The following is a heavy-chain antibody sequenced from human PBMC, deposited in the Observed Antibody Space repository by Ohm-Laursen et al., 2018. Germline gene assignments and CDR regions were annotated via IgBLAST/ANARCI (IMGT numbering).Heavy chain of an antibody. D-gene: IGHD3-22*01. Sequence: SLRLSCSASGLTFSTYAMSWVRQAPGKGLEWVSVISAGGGRTYYADSVKGRFTISRDNSKNTVHLQMNNLRGEDTAVYYCARDFSDSSGRRSGAFDIWGQGTVVTVSS. V-gene: IGHV3-23*01. J-gene: IGHJ3*02. CDR1: GLTFSTYA. CDR3: ARDFSDSSGRRSGAFDI. CDR2: ISAGGGRT.